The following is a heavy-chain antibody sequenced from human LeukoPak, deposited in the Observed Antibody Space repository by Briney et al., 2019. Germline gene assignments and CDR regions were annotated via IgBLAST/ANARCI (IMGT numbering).Heavy chain of an antibody. Sequence: ASVKVSCKASGYTFTSCDINWLRQATGQGLEWMGWMNPNSGDTDYAQNFQGRVTITRDTSISTAYMELSSLRSEDTAVYYCTRDMRGAAAADDAFDIWGQGTMVTVSS. V-gene: IGHV1-8*01. J-gene: IGHJ3*02. CDR2: MNPNSGDT. D-gene: IGHD6-13*01. CDR3: TRDMRGAAAADDAFDI. CDR1: GYTFTSCD.